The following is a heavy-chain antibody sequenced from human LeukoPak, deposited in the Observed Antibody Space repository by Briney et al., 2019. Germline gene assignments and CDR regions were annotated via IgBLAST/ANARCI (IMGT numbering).Heavy chain of an antibody. CDR1: GYTFTSYG. Sequence: ASVKVSCKASGYTFTSYGISWVRQAPGQGLEWMGWISAYNGNTNYAQELQGRVTMTTDTSTSTAYMELRSLRSDDTAVYYCARVSSWYWRGSPWSDYWGQGTLVTVSS. J-gene: IGHJ4*02. CDR2: ISAYNGNT. CDR3: ARVSSWYWRGSPWSDY. D-gene: IGHD6-13*01. V-gene: IGHV1-18*01.